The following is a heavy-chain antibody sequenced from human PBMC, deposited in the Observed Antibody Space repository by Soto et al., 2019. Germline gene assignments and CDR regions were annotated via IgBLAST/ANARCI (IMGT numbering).Heavy chain of an antibody. Sequence: PSETLSLTCALSGVSFSGYYWSWIRQPPGKGLEWIGEIDHGGSTKYNPSLKSRVTISVDTSKRQFSLNLRSVTAADTAVYYCARAPKPITMIRKQPYYFDYWGQGTLVTVSS. V-gene: IGHV4-34*01. D-gene: IGHD3-10*01. CDR1: GVSFSGYY. CDR2: IDHGGST. J-gene: IGHJ4*01. CDR3: ARAPKPITMIRKQPYYFDY.